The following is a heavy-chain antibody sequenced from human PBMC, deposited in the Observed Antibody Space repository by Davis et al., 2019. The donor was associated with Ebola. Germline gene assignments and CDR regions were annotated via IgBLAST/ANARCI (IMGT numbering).Heavy chain of an antibody. CDR1: GFTFSSYA. V-gene: IGHV3-30-3*01. J-gene: IGHJ6*02. Sequence: PGESLKISCAASGFTFSSYAMHWVRQAPGKGLEWVAVISYDGSNKYYADSVKGRFTISRDNSKNTLYLQMNSLRAEDTAVYYCAKDLSGGGMDVWGQGTTVTVSS. CDR3: AKDLSGGGMDV. CDR2: ISYDGSNK. D-gene: IGHD3-10*01.